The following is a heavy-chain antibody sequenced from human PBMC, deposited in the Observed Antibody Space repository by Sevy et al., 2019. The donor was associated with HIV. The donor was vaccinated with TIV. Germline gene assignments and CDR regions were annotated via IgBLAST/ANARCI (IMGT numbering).Heavy chain of an antibody. D-gene: IGHD6-19*01. CDR3: ANDLGVAAPDY. CDR2: INPNSGGS. J-gene: IGHJ4*02. CDR1: GYIFTSYY. Sequence: ASVKVSCKASGYIFTSYYIHWVRHAPGQGLEWMGRINPNSGGSDFARKFLGRVTLTRDTSINTVYMELSSLRFDDTAVYYCANDLGVAAPDYWGQGTLVTVSS. V-gene: IGHV1-2*06.